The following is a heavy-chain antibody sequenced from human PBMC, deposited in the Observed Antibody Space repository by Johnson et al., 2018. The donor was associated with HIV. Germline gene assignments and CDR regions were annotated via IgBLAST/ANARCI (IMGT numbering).Heavy chain of an antibody. Sequence: VQLVESGGSVVRPGGSLRLSCAASGFTFDDYGMSWVRQAPGKGLEWVSGINWNGGSTGYADSVKGRFSISRDNAKNSLYLQMNSLRAEDTALYYCARDLAYGDIVLVSAFDIWGQGTMVTVSS. J-gene: IGHJ3*02. CDR3: ARDLAYGDIVLVSAFDI. D-gene: IGHD2-8*02. V-gene: IGHV3-20*04. CDR2: INWNGGST. CDR1: GFTFDDYG.